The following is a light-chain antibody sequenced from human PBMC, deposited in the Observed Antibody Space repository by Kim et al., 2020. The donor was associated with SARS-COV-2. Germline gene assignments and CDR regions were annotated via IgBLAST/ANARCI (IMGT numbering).Light chain of an antibody. J-gene: IGLJ3*02. CDR3: SSYTSNSTWV. Sequence: GQSVTIACTGASSDVGSYDRVSWYQQPPGTAPKVMIYEVSNRPSGVPDRFSGYKSGNTASLTISGLQAEDEADYYCSSYTSNSTWVFGGGTQLTVL. CDR1: SSDVGSYDR. CDR2: EVS. V-gene: IGLV2-18*02.